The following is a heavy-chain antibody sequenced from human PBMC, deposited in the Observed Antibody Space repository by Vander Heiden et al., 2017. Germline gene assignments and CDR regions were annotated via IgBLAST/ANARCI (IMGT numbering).Heavy chain of an antibody. CDR3: ARGPQVHYSYVDL. J-gene: IGHJ2*01. Sequence: EVQLVESGGGLIQPGGSLRLSCAASGFTVSMDDMGGVGQAPGKGLEWVSVGYSGGSTDYAASGRGRFTISRDNSKNTVYLQMNSLRAEDTAVYYCARGPQVHYSYVDLWGRGTLVTVSS. V-gene: IGHV3-53*01. CDR1: GFTVSMDD. CDR2: GYSGGST.